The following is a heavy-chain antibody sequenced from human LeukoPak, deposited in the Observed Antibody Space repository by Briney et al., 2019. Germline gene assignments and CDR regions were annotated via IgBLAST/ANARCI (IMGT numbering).Heavy chain of an antibody. V-gene: IGHV3-21*01. CDR3: ARDIYCSSTRCYPPDAFDI. CDR1: GFTVSSYS. J-gene: IGHJ3*02. Sequence: GGSLRLSCAASGFTVSSYSMGWVRQPPGEGLEWVSSISRSSSYIYYADSVKGRFTISRANAKNSLYLQMNSLRAEDTAVYYCARDIYCSSTRCYPPDAFDIWGQGTMVTVSS. D-gene: IGHD2-2*01. CDR2: ISRSSSYI.